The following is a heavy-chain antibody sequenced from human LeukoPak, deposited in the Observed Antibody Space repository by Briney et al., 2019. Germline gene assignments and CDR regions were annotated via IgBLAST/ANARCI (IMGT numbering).Heavy chain of an antibody. J-gene: IGHJ4*02. CDR1: GYSISSGYY. CDR3: ARTAAKISHTDLFDY. CDR2: IYHSGST. D-gene: IGHD5-18*01. Sequence: SETLSLXCAVSGYSISSGYYWGWIRQPPGRGLEWIGSIYHSGSTYYNPSLKSRVTISVDTSKNQFSLKLSSVTAADTAVYYCARTAAKISHTDLFDYWGQGTLVTVSS. V-gene: IGHV4-38-2*01.